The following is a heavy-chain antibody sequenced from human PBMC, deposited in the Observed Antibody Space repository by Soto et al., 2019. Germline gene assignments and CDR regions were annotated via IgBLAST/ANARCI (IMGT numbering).Heavy chain of an antibody. Sequence: SETLSLTCTVSGGSISSYYWSWIRQPPGKGLEWIGYIYYSGSTNYNPSLKSRVTISVDTSKNQFSLKLSSVTAADTAVYYCARRWGRSFDYWGQGTLVTASS. D-gene: IGHD2-15*01. J-gene: IGHJ4*02. CDR1: GGSISSYY. CDR3: ARRWGRSFDY. V-gene: IGHV4-59*08. CDR2: IYYSGST.